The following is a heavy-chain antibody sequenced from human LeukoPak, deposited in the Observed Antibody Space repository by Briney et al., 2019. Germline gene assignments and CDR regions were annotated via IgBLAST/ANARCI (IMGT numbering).Heavy chain of an antibody. CDR1: GYIFTSYG. Sequence: GASVKVSCKASGYIFTSYGINWVRQAPGQGLEWMGCVNPNSGDANYAQKFQGSVTMTRDTSISTVYMELSRLRSDDTAVYYCARASGSYWWFDSWGQGTLVTVSS. CDR2: VNPNSGDA. CDR3: ARASGSYWWFDS. D-gene: IGHD1-26*01. V-gene: IGHV1-2*02. J-gene: IGHJ5*01.